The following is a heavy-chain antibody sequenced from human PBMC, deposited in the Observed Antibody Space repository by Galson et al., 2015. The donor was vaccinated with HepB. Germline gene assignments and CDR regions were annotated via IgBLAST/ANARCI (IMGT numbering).Heavy chain of an antibody. V-gene: IGHV4-4*07. CDR1: GGSISSYY. CDR3: ARDTYYYGSWVPAYYFDY. Sequence: ETLSLTCTVSGGSISSYYWSWIRQPAGKGLEWIGRIYTSGSTNYNPSLKSRVTMSVDTSKNQFSLKLSSVTAADTAVYYCARDTYYYGSWVPAYYFDYWGQGTLVTVSS. D-gene: IGHD3-10*01. J-gene: IGHJ4*01. CDR2: IYTSGST.